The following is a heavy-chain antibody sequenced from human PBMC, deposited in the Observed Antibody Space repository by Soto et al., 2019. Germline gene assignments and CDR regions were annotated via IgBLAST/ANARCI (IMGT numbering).Heavy chain of an antibody. D-gene: IGHD2-21*02. V-gene: IGHV3-7*03. CDR2: IPQDGVDG. J-gene: IGHJ6*01. Sequence: GGSLRLSCEVSGFTFSMYSMSWVRQSPGKGLEWVAKIPQDGVDGHYADSVKGRFTISRDNGKNSLYLQLNNLRAEDTAVYYCARDHLILPAHDFFYGSDVWGGGPRSPSPQ. CDR1: GFTFSMYS. CDR3: ARDHLILPAHDFFYGSDV.